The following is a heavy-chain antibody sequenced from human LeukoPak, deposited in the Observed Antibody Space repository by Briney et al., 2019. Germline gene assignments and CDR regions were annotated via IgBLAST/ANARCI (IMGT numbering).Heavy chain of an antibody. Sequence: PSETLSLTCTVSGGSISSGGYYWSWIRQHPGTGLEWIGYIYYSGSTYYNPSLKSRVTISVDTSKNQFSLKLSSVTAADTAVYYCARVLRYGSGSYGFDPWGQGTLVTVSS. D-gene: IGHD3-10*01. CDR3: ARVLRYGSGSYGFDP. J-gene: IGHJ5*02. CDR2: IYYSGST. V-gene: IGHV4-31*03. CDR1: GGSISSGGYY.